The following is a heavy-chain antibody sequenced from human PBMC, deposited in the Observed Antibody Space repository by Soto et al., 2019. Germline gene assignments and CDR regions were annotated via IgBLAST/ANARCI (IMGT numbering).Heavy chain of an antibody. CDR1: GDSISVGYY. V-gene: IGHV4-31*03. J-gene: IGHJ6*02. CDR3: ASDRGSYGMDV. CDR2: VSPSGTT. Sequence: QVQLQESGPGLVKPSQTLSLTCTVSGDSISVGYYWSWIRQHPGKGLEWIGYVSPSGTTYYNPSLKSRVSISTDTSKNQFSLEVRSVTAADTAVYYCASDRGSYGMDVWGQGTTVTVSS.